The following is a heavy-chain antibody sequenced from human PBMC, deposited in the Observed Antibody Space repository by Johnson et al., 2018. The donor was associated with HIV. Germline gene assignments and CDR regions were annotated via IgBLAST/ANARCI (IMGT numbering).Heavy chain of an antibody. CDR1: GFTFSSYA. Sequence: QVQLVESGGGVVRPGGSLRLSCAASGFTFSSYAIHWVRQAPGKGLEWVSVIYSGGSTYYADSVKGRFTISRDSSKNTLYLQMSSLRAEDTAVYYCARLRGAFDIWGQGTMVTVSS. CDR3: ARLRGAFDI. V-gene: IGHV3-NL1*01. J-gene: IGHJ3*02. CDR2: IYSGGST.